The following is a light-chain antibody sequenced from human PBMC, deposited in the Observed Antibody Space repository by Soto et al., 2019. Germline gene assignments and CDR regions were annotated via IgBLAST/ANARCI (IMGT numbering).Light chain of an antibody. CDR2: GAS. J-gene: IGKJ4*01. V-gene: IGKV3-20*01. Sequence: EILMTQSPATLSVSPGERATLSCRASQSVSIKLAWYQQKPGQAPRVLIYGASTRATGIPDRFSGSGSGTEFTLTISRMEPEDFAVYYCQQYGSSPTFGGGTKVDIK. CDR1: QSVSIK. CDR3: QQYGSSPT.